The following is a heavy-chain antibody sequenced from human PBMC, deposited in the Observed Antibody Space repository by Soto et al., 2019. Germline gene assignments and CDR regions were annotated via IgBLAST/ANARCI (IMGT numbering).Heavy chain of an antibody. CDR3: ARDQIEWEPDYYYYGMDV. D-gene: IGHD1-26*01. J-gene: IGHJ6*02. CDR2: INPNSGGT. Sequence: ASVKVSCKASGYTFTGYYMHWVRQAPGQGLEWMGWINPNSGGTNYAQKFQGWVTMTRDTSISTAYMELSRLRSDDTAVYYCARDQIEWEPDYYYYGMDVWGQGTTVTVSS. V-gene: IGHV1-2*04. CDR1: GYTFTGYY.